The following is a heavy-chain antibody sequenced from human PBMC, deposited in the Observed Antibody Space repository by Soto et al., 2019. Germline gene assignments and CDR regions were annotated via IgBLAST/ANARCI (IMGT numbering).Heavy chain of an antibody. CDR2: IYWDDDK. V-gene: IGHV2-5*02. CDR1: GFSLSTSGVG. CDR3: AHSRPPRLLDY. D-gene: IGHD6-6*01. Sequence: QITLKESGPTLVKPTQTLTLTCTFSGFSLSTSGVGVGWIRQPPGKALEWLALIYWDDDKRYSSSLNSRLTITKDTSKNEVVLTMTNMDPVDTATYYCAHSRPPRLLDYWGQGTLVTVSS. J-gene: IGHJ4*02.